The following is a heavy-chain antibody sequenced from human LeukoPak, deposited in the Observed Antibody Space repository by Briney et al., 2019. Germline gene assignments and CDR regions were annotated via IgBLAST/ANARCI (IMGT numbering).Heavy chain of an antibody. CDR2: ITSGSSYI. J-gene: IGHJ4*02. V-gene: IGHV3-21*01. CDR1: GFTFSSYN. Sequence: GGSLRLSCAASGFTFSSYNMNWVRQAPGKGLEWVSSITSGSSYIYYADSVKGRFTISRDNAKNSLYLQMNSLRAEDTAVYYCARGGSSTFFDYWGQGTLVTVSS. D-gene: IGHD6-13*01. CDR3: ARGGSSTFFDY.